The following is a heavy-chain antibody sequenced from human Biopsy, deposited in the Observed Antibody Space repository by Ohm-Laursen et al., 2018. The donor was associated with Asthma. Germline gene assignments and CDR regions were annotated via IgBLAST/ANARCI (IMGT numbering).Heavy chain of an antibody. CDR2: HDHEAGGT. D-gene: IGHD4-17*01. V-gene: IGHV1-24*01. Sequence: GSSVKVSCKISGYSLTDLSMHWARQAPGQGLEWMGGHDHEAGGTANARRFQGRVTMTEDTSTETAYMELSRLSSDDPAVYYCASDFPKDYVRYNFQFWGQGTLVTVSS. CDR1: GYSLTDLS. J-gene: IGHJ4*02. CDR3: ASDFPKDYVRYNFQF.